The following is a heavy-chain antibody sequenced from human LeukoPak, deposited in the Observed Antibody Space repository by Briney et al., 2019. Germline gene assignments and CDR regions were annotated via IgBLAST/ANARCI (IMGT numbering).Heavy chain of an antibody. CDR1: GFTFSGYA. CDR2: ITGSGDYT. Sequence: GGSLRLSCAASGFTFSGYAMTWVRQAPGKGPVWVSSITGSGDYTYYIDSVKGRFTISRDNSKNILYLQMNSLRGEDTALYYCAKDGLYYDGSAHVYYYDYWGQGTLVAVSS. CDR3: AKDGLYYDGSAHVYYYDY. J-gene: IGHJ4*02. D-gene: IGHD3-22*01. V-gene: IGHV3-23*01.